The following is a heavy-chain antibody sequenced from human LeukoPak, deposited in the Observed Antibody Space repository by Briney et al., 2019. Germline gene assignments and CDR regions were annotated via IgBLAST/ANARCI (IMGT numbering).Heavy chain of an antibody. CDR2: TYSGGST. D-gene: IGHD6-19*01. V-gene: IGHV3-66*04. J-gene: IGHJ4*02. Sequence: GGSLRLSCAASGFTVGSNDMTWVRQAPGKGLEWVSVTYSGGSTYYADSVKGRFTISRDNSKNTLYLQVNSLRAEDTAVYYCARRQSGSSGWPNFDYWGQGTLVTVSS. CDR1: GFTVGSND. CDR3: ARRQSGSSGWPNFDY.